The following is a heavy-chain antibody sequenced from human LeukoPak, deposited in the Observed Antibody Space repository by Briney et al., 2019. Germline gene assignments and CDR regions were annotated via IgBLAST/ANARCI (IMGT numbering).Heavy chain of an antibody. CDR3: AKGAGGFSYYNWFDP. CDR1: GGSISSYY. V-gene: IGHV4-59*12. D-gene: IGHD5-18*01. Sequence: HPSETLSLTCTVSGGSISSYYWSWIRQPPGKGLEWIGYIYYSGSTNYNPSLKSRVTISVDTSKNQFSLKLASVTGADTAIYYCAKGAGGFSYYNWFDPWGQGTLVTVSS. J-gene: IGHJ5*02. CDR2: IYYSGST.